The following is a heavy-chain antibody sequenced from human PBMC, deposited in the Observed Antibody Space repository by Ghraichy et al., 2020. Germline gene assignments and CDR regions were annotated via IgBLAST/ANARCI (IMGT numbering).Heavy chain of an antibody. CDR1: GGSISSGSYY. V-gene: IGHV4-61*02. D-gene: IGHD2-8*01. J-gene: IGHJ4*02. CDR3: ARESIVLMGATDY. CDR2: IYTSGST. Sequence: LRLSCTVSGGSISSGSYYWGWIRQPAGKRLEWIGRIYTSGSTDYNPSLKSRVTISVDTSKNQFSLKLSSVTAADTAVYYCARESIVLMGATDYWGQGTLVTVSS.